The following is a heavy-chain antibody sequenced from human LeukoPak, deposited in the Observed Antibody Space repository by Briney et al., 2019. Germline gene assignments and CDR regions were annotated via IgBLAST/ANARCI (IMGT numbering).Heavy chain of an antibody. CDR1: GFTFSDYY. CDR2: ISSSSSYI. Sequence: PGGSLRLSCAASGFTFSDYYMSWIRQAPGKGLEWVSSISSSSSYIYYADSVKGRFTISRDNAKNSLYLQMNSLRAEDTAVYYCARGYCSGGSCYFPYSYYFDYWGQGTLVTVSS. CDR3: ARGYCSGGSCYFPYSYYFDY. J-gene: IGHJ4*02. D-gene: IGHD2-15*01. V-gene: IGHV3-11*06.